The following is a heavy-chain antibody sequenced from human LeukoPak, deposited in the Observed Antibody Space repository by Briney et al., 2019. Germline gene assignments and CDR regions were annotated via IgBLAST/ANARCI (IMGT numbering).Heavy chain of an antibody. D-gene: IGHD6-19*01. CDR1: GFSLSNARMG. CDR3: AGMGGGVAVAGTVIGYYFDY. V-gene: IGHV2-26*01. CDR2: IFSNDEK. J-gene: IGHJ4*02. Sequence: SGPTLVKPTETLTLTCTVSGFSLSNARMGVSWIRQPPGKALEWLAHIFSNDEKSYSTSLKSRLTISKDTSKSQVVLTMTNMDPVDTATYYCAGMGGGVAVAGTVIGYYFDYWGQGTLVTVSS.